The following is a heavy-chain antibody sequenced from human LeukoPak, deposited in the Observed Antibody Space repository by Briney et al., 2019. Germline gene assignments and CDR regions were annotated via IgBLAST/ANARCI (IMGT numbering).Heavy chain of an antibody. J-gene: IGHJ4*02. Sequence: GGSLRLSCAVSGFTFRSYWMSWVRQAPGKGLEWVANIKQDGSEKYYVDSVKGRFTISGDNAKNSVYLQMSSLRVEDTAVYYCARGGGGYSYGFGQFDYWGRGTLVTVSS. V-gene: IGHV3-7*01. CDR2: IKQDGSEK. D-gene: IGHD5-18*01. CDR1: GFTFRSYW. CDR3: ARGGGGYSYGFGQFDY.